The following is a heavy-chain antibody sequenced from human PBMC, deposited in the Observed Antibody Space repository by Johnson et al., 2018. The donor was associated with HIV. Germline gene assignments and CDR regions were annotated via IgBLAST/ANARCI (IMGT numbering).Heavy chain of an antibody. CDR1: GFTFSNYA. CDR2: ISGSGHLI. V-gene: IGHV3-23*04. D-gene: IGHD6-13*01. CDR3: ARGRKDIAAVDGLDTDGFDT. J-gene: IGHJ3*02. Sequence: VQLVESGGDLVQPGGSLRLSCAASGFTFSNYAMTWVRQAPGKGLEWVSTISGSGHLIYYADSVKGRFTISRDNSRNTLYLQMNSLRAEDTAVYYCARGRKDIAAVDGLDTDGFDTWGQGTMVTVSS.